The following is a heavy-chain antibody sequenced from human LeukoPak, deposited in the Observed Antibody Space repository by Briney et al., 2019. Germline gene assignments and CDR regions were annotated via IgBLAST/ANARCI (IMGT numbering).Heavy chain of an antibody. Sequence: EASVKVSCKVSGYTLTELSMHWVRQAPGKGLEWMGGFDPEDGETIYAQKFQGRVTMTEDTSTDTAYMELSSLRSEDTAVYYCAKDLLGSGYYFDYWGQGTLVTVSS. J-gene: IGHJ4*02. CDR3: AKDLLGSGYYFDY. D-gene: IGHD1-26*01. V-gene: IGHV1-24*01. CDR2: FDPEDGET. CDR1: GYTLTELS.